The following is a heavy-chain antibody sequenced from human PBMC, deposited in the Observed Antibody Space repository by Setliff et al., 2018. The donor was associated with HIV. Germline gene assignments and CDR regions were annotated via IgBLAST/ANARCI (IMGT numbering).Heavy chain of an antibody. Sequence: SETLSLTCTVSGGSINSYYWSWIRQPAGQGLEWIGHIYASDSSGSTNYNPSLKSRVTMSLDTSRNKFSLTLTSVTAADTAVYYCVRHHDSDFSGDPDWFDPWGQGILVTVSS. CDR2: IYASDSSGST. D-gene: IGHD2-15*01. CDR3: VRHHDSDFSGDPDWFDP. CDR1: GGSINSYY. V-gene: IGHV4-4*07. J-gene: IGHJ5*02.